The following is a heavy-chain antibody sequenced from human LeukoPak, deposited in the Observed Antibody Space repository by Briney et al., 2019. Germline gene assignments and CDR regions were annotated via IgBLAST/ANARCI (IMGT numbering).Heavy chain of an antibody. D-gene: IGHD4-11*01. CDR2: INWNGVST. CDR3: ARALSNYVDYHYYYYMYV. V-gene: IGHV3-20*04. Sequence: GGSLRLSCAASGFTFDDYGMSWVRQAPGKGLEWVSGINWNGVSTSYVDSVKGRFTISRDNAKNSLYLQMNSLRAEDTALYYCARALSNYVDYHYYYYMYVWGKGTTVTVSS. CDR1: GFTFDDYG. J-gene: IGHJ6*03.